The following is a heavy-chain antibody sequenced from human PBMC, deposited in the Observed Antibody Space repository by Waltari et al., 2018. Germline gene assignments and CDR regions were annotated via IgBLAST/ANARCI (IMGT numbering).Heavy chain of an antibody. D-gene: IGHD4-17*01. CDR3: AREINDYGDYRSY. V-gene: IGHV3-66*02. Sequence: EVQLVASGGGLVQPGGSLRRAGAASGFTVSSNYMSWVSQAPGKGLEWVSVLYSGGSTYYADSVKGRFTISRDNSKNTLYLQMNSLRAEDTAVYYCAREINDYGDYRSYWGQGTLVTVSS. J-gene: IGHJ4*02. CDR2: LYSGGST. CDR1: GFTVSSNY.